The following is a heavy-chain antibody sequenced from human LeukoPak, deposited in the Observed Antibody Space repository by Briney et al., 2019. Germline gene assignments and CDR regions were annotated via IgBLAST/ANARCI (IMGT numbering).Heavy chain of an antibody. CDR1: GYTFTSYA. CDR2: INTNTGNP. J-gene: IGHJ4*02. V-gene: IGHV7-4-1*02. CDR3: VTNGVNIVATIWVEGFDY. D-gene: IGHD5-12*01. Sequence: ASVKVSCKASGYTFTSYAMNWVRQAPGQGLEWMGWINTNTGNPTYAQGFTGRFVFSLDTSVSTAYLQISSLKAEDTAVYYCVTNGVNIVATIWVEGFDYWGQGTLVTVSS.